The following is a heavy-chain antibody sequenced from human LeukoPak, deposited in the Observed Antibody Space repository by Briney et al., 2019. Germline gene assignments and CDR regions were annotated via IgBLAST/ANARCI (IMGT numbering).Heavy chain of an antibody. CDR3: TRVGRRLYYFDY. V-gene: IGHV3-49*04. J-gene: IGHJ4*02. CDR1: GFTFGDYV. D-gene: IGHD4-17*01. Sequence: GGSLRLSCIASGFTFGDYVMTWVRQAPGKGLEWVGFIRSKAYGGTTEYAASVKGRFTISRDDSKGIAYLQMNSLKTEDTAVYYCTRVGRRLYYFDYWGQGTLVTVSS. CDR2: IRSKAYGGTT.